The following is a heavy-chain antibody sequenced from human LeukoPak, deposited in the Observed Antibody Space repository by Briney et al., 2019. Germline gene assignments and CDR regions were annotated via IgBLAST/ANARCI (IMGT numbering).Heavy chain of an antibody. CDR3: ARHYPGGDYFIDY. D-gene: IGHD4-17*01. J-gene: IGHJ4*02. CDR1: GYSFTSYW. CDR2: IYPDDSDT. Sequence: GESLKISCKGSGYSFTSYWIGWVRQMPGKGLEWVGIIYPDDSDTRYSPSFQDPVTISADKSISTAYLQWSSLKASDTAMYYCARHYPGGDYFIDYWGQGTLVTVSS. V-gene: IGHV5-51*01.